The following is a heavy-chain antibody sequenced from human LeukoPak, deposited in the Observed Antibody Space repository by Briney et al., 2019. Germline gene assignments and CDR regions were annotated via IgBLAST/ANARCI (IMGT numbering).Heavy chain of an antibody. V-gene: IGHV1-18*01. CDR2: ISAHNGNT. D-gene: IGHD3-10*01. J-gene: IGHJ4*02. CDR3: ARDLDQYNGRFGGFGHDF. CDR1: GYTFTSYG. Sequence: ASVKVSCKASGYTFTSYGISWVRQAPGQGLEWMGWISAHNGNTNYAQSLQCRVTMTTDTSTSTVYMEMRSLTSDDTAVYYCARDLDQYNGRFGGFGHDFWGQGTLVTVSS.